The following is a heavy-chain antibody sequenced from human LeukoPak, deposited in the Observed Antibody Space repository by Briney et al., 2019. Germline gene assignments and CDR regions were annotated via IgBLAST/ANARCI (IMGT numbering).Heavy chain of an antibody. J-gene: IGHJ1*01. D-gene: IGHD2/OR15-2a*01. CDR2: IATGGYTL. CDR3: ATSSFYGQL. Sequence: GWALRLSCAASGFSFSDTYMSWIRQAPGKGLEGVAYIATGGYTLDYADSVRGRFTVTRDNDKNSLYLQMNSLRVEDTAVYYCATSSFYGQLWGQGTLVTVSS. CDR1: GFSFSDTY. V-gene: IGHV3-11*01.